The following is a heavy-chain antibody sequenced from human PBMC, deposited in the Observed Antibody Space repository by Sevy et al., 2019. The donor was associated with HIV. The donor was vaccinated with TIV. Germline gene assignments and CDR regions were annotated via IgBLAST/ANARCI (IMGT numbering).Heavy chain of an antibody. Sequence: GGSLRLSCAASGFTFSSYWMTWVRQAPGKGLEWVANMRKDGSEKYYVDSVKGRFTISGDNAKNSLYLQMNSLRAEDTAVYYCARGIYGSGSRLGLGYWGQGTLVTVSS. V-gene: IGHV3-7*01. CDR1: GFTFSSYW. D-gene: IGHD3-10*01. CDR2: MRKDGSEK. J-gene: IGHJ4*02. CDR3: ARGIYGSGSRLGLGY.